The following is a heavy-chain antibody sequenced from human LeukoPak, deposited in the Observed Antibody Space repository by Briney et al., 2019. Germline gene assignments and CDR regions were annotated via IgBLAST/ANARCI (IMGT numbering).Heavy chain of an antibody. J-gene: IGHJ3*02. CDR2: INPNSGGT. V-gene: IGHV1-2*02. D-gene: IGHD3-3*01. Sequence: ASVKVSCKASGYTFTGYYMHWVRRAPGQGLEWMGWINPNSGGTNYAQKFQGRVTMTRDTSISTAYMELSRLRSDDTAVYYCATLSITIFGVVPPDAFDIWGQGTMVTVSS. CDR3: ATLSITIFGVVPPDAFDI. CDR1: GYTFTGYY.